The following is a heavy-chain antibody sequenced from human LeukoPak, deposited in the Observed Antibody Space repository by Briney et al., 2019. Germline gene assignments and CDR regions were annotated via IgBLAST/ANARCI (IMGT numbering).Heavy chain of an antibody. CDR3: ARTSIAAAGTGVADYYYYYMDV. Sequence: PSETLSLTCTVSGGSISSYYWSWIRQPAGKGLEWIGRIYTSGSTNYNPSLKSRVTMSVDTSKNQFSLRLSSVTAADTAVYYCARTSIAAAGTGVADYYYYYMDVWGKGTTVTVSS. D-gene: IGHD6-13*01. V-gene: IGHV4-4*07. CDR2: IYTSGST. CDR1: GGSISSYY. J-gene: IGHJ6*03.